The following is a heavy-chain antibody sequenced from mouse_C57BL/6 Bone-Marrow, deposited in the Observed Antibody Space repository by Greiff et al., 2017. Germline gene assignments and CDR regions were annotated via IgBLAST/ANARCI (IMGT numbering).Heavy chain of an antibody. CDR2: IYPGDGDT. D-gene: IGHD2-1*01. CDR3: ARSRGNYPFDF. J-gene: IGHJ2*01. CDR1: GYAFSSSW. V-gene: IGHV1-82*01. Sequence: VQLQQSGPELVKPGASVKISCKASGYAFSSSWMNWVKQRPGKGLEWIGRIYPGDGDTNYNGKFKGKATLTADTSSSTAYMQLSSLTSEDSAVYFCARSRGNYPFDFGDQGTTLTVTS.